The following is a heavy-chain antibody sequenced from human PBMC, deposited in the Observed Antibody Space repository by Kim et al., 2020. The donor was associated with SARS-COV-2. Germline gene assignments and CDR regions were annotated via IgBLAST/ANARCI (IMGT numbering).Heavy chain of an antibody. V-gene: IGHV3-21*01. CDR1: GFTFSSYS. CDR3: ARDSPGDYYYYGMDV. CDR2: ISSSSSYI. D-gene: IGHD4-17*01. Sequence: GGSLRLSCAASGFTFSSYSMNWVRQAPGKGLEWVSSISSSSSYIYYADSVKGRFTISRDNAKNSLYLQMNSLRAEDTAVYYCARDSPGDYYYYGMDVWGQGTTLTVSS. J-gene: IGHJ6*02.